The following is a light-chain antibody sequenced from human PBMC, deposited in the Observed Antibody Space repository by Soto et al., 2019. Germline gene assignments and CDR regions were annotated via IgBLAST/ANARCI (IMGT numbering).Light chain of an antibody. CDR3: QQYNNWPT. J-gene: IGKJ5*01. Sequence: EIVMTHSPSTLAVSPGERATLSCRASQSVRSNLAWYKQKPGQAPRLLIYGASTRATGIPARLSGSGSGTEFTLTISSMKSEDFAVYYCQQYNNWPTFGHGTRLEIK. V-gene: IGKV3-15*01. CDR2: GAS. CDR1: QSVRSN.